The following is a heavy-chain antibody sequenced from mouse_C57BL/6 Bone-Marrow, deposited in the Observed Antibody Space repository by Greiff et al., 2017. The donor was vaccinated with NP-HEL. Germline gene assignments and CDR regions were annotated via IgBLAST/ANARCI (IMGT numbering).Heavy chain of an antibody. CDR1: GYTFTSYW. CDR3: ARSGDYDRFAY. CDR2: IDPSDSYT. Sequence: QVQLQQPGAELVRPGTSVKLSCKASGYTFTSYWMHWVQQRPGQGLEWIGVIDPSDSYTNYNQKFKGKDTLTVDTSSSTADRQLSILTSEDSAVYYCARSGDYDRFAYWGQGTLVTVSA. D-gene: IGHD2-4*01. V-gene: IGHV1-59*01. J-gene: IGHJ3*01.